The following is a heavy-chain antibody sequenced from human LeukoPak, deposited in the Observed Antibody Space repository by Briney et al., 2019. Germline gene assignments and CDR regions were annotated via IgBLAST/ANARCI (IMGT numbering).Heavy chain of an antibody. CDR2: TNWNGGST. CDR1: GFTFYDYG. CDR3: AGGTEVYHDSSSYYSY. D-gene: IGHD3-22*01. Sequence: PGGSLRLSCVASGFTFYDYGMGWVRPVPGKGLEWVSGTNWNGGSTGYADSVKGRFTICRDNAKNSLYLQMNSLRAEDTAFYYCAGGTEVYHDSSSYYSYWGQGTLVTVSS. V-gene: IGHV3-20*04. J-gene: IGHJ4*02.